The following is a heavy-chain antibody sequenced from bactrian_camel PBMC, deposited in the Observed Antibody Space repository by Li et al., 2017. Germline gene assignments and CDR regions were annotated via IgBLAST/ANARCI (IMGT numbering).Heavy chain of an antibody. CDR3: VADKICVGWAQAAWFNY. J-gene: IGHJ4*01. CDR1: GRSNENYF. CDR2: MYTGFGGGNI. Sequence: HVQLVESGGGSVQAGGSLRLSCAISGRSNENYFLAWFRQPPGKEREGVAAMYTGFGGGNIYYDDSVKGRFIISRDNTKNTLYLQMGSLKAEDTAMYYCVADKICVGWAQAAWFNYWGQGTQVTVS. D-gene: IGHD5*01. V-gene: IGHV3S45*01.